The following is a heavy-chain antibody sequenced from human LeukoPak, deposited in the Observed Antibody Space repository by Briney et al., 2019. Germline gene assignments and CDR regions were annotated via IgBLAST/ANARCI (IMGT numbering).Heavy chain of an antibody. V-gene: IGHV3-30*02. J-gene: IGHJ4*02. CDR3: AKEKSYYGSGSPDRYFDY. CDR1: GFTFSSYG. Sequence: GGSLRLSCAASGFTFSSYGMHWVRQAPGKGLEWVAFIRYDGSNKYYADSVKGRFTISRDNSKNTLYLQMNSLRAEDTAVYYCAKEKSYYGSGSPDRYFDYWGQGTLVTVSS. D-gene: IGHD3-10*01. CDR2: IRYDGSNK.